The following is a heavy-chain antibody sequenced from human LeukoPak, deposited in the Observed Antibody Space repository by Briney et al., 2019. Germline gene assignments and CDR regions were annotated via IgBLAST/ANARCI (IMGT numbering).Heavy chain of an antibody. D-gene: IGHD1-26*01. CDR2: IKADGSGK. J-gene: IGHJ4*02. CDR1: GLTFSDSR. CDR3: AYRNNFEY. V-gene: IGHV3-7*05. Sequence: PGGSLRLSCAVSGLTFSDSRMIWVRQPPGKGLEWVANIKADGSGKYYVDSVKGRFTISRDDAKRTVDLQMDNLRAEDTAIYYCAYRNNFEYWGQGALVTVSS.